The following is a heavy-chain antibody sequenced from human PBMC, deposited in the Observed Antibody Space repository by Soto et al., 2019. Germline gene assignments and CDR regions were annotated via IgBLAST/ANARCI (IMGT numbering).Heavy chain of an antibody. CDR3: ARTSELVLPPDYYDSSGYYYGGAFDI. Sequence: QLQLQESGPGLVKPSETLSLTCTVSGGSISSSSYYWGWIRQPPGKGLEWIGSIYYSGSTYYNPSLKSRVPISVDTSKNPCSLKLRSVSAADTAVYYCARTSELVLPPDYYDSSGYYYGGAFDIWGQGTMVTVSS. CDR2: IYYSGST. D-gene: IGHD3-22*01. J-gene: IGHJ3*02. CDR1: GGSISSSSYY. V-gene: IGHV4-39*01.